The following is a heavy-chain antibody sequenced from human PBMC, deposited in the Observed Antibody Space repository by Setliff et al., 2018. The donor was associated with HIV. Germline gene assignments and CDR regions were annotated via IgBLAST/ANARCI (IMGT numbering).Heavy chain of an antibody. CDR3: ARSGYTSGFYWVFGAFGV. J-gene: IGHJ3*01. V-gene: IGHV4-59*01. CDR1: GGSISNYY. CDR2: IQYGDIS. D-gene: IGHD3-22*01. Sequence: PSETLSLTCTVSGGSISNYYWTWIRQPPGEGPEWIASIQYGDISHYNPSLQSRVTISVDTSTKKFSLYLSSVNETDTAVYYCARSGYTSGFYWVFGAFGVWGQGKMVTVSS.